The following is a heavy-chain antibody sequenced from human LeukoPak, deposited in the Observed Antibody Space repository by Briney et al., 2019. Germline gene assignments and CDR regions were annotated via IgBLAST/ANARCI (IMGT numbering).Heavy chain of an antibody. J-gene: IGHJ4*02. CDR1: GFTFSSYA. V-gene: IGHV3-30*04. CDR2: ISYDGSNK. CDR3: ARGLLWFGELSPPGY. D-gene: IGHD3-10*01. Sequence: PGGSLRLSCAASGFTFSSYAMHWVRQAPGKGLEWVAVISYDGSNKYYADSVKGRFTISRDNSKNTLYLQMNGLRAEDTAVYYCARGLLWFGELSPPGYWGQGTLVTVSS.